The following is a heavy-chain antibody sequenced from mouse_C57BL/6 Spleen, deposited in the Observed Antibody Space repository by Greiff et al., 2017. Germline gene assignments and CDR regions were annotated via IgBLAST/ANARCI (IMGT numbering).Heavy chain of an antibody. V-gene: IGHV5-17*01. Sequence: EVKLVESGGGLVKPGGSLKLSCAASGFTFSDYGMHWVRQAPEKGLEWVAYISSGSSTIYYADTVKGRFTLSRDNAKNTLYLQMTSLRSEDTAMYYCARDGSSGRGFAYWGQGTLVTVSA. CDR1: GFTFSDYG. CDR2: ISSGSSTI. D-gene: IGHD1-1*01. CDR3: ARDGSSGRGFAY. J-gene: IGHJ3*01.